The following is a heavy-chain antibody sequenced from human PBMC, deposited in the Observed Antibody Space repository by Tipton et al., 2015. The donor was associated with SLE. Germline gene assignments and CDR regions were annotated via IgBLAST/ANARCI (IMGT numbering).Heavy chain of an antibody. V-gene: IGHV4-59*11. J-gene: IGHJ3*02. CDR2: IYYSGST. CDR3: ARGISDAFDI. Sequence: TLSRTCTVSGGSISSHYWSWIRQPPGKGLEWIGYIYYSGSTNYNPSLKSRVTISVDTSKNQFSLNLSSVTAADTAVYYCARGISDAFDIWGQGTMVTVSS. D-gene: IGHD2-15*01. CDR1: GGSISSHY.